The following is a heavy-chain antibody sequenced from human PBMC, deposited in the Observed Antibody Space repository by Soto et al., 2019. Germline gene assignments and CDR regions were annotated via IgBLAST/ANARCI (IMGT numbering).Heavy chain of an antibody. CDR1: GGSFIYYH. V-gene: IGHV4-34*01. CDR2: VKDRGRT. J-gene: IGHJ6*02. Sequence: PSETLSLTCGVYGGSFIYYHWSWVRQPPGKGLEWIGEVKDRGRTKYNPSLKSRVIISLDTPKSQLSLKLSAVTAADTAIYYCAGAGGAYDYSMDVWGQGTTVTVSS. CDR3: AGAGGAYDYSMDV. D-gene: IGHD6-25*01.